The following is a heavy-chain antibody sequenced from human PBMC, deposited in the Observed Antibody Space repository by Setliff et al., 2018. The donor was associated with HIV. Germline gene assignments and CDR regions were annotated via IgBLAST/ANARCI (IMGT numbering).Heavy chain of an antibody. CDR1: GFTFSNYA. D-gene: IGHD2-15*01. V-gene: IGHV3-23*01. CDR2: IRRSGGAT. CDR3: ARAGVVEGYYYYYYMDV. J-gene: IGHJ6*03. Sequence: PGGSLRLSCAASGFTFSNYAMSWVRQAPGKGLELVSTIRRSGGATYYADSVKGRFTISRDNSKNTLYLQMNSLRAEDTAVYYCARAGVVEGYYYYYYMDVWGKGTTVTVSS.